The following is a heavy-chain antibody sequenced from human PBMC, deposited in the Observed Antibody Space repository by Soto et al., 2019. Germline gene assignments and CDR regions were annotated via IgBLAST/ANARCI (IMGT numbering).Heavy chain of an antibody. CDR3: ARSEEDSDYYYYGMDV. CDR1: GDTVSSNSVA. CDR2: TYYRSRCYS. J-gene: IGHJ6*02. D-gene: IGHD2-15*01. V-gene: IGHV6-1*01. Sequence: SQTLSLTCVGSGDTVSSNSVAWNWVRQSPSSGLEWLGRTYYRSRCYSDYAVSVRSRIDINADTSKNQVSLRLYSVTHEDTAVYYCARSEEDSDYYYYGMDVWGQGTRVTV.